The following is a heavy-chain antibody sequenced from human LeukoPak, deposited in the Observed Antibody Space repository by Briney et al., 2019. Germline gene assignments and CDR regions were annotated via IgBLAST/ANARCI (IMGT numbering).Heavy chain of an antibody. CDR2: IYTSGST. D-gene: IGHD2-2*01. J-gene: IGHJ4*02. Sequence: SETLSLTCTVSGGSISSYYWSWIRQPAGKGLEWIGRIYTSGSTNYNPSLKSRVTMSVDTSKNQFSLKLSSVTAAGTAVYYCARDLGYCSSTSCSGGYFDYWGXXTLVTVSS. CDR3: ARDLGYCSSTSCSGGYFDY. CDR1: GGSISSYY. V-gene: IGHV4-4*07.